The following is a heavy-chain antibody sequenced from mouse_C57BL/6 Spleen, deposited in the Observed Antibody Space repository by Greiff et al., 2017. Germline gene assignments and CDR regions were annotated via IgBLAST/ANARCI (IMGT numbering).Heavy chain of an antibody. J-gene: IGHJ4*01. Sequence: EVKLQESGGGLVQPGGSLKLSCAASGFTFSDYYMYWVRQTPEKRLEWVAYISNGGGSTYYPDTVKGRFTISRDNAKNTLYLQMSRLKSEDTAMYYCAPIYYDYAGGAMDYWGQGTSVTVSS. V-gene: IGHV5-12*01. CDR1: GFTFSDYY. D-gene: IGHD2-4*01. CDR2: ISNGGGST. CDR3: APIYYDYAGGAMDY.